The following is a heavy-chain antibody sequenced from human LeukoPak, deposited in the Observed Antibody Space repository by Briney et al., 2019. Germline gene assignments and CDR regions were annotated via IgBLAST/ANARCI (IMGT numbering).Heavy chain of an antibody. CDR3: ARGYSGSYGRFDY. CDR1: GGSISSFY. CDR2: IYYSGNT. D-gene: IGHD1-26*01. Sequence: SETLSLTCTVSGGSISSFYWSWIRQPPGKGLEWIGYIYYSGNTNYNPSLKNRVTISVDMSKNQFSLKLSSVTAADAAVYYCARGYSGSYGRFDYWGQGTLATVSS. V-gene: IGHV4-59*01. J-gene: IGHJ4*02.